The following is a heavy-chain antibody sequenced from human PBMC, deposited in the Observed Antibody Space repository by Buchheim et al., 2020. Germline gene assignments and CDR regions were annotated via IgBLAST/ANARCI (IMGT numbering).Heavy chain of an antibody. Sequence: EMQLVESGGGLVQPGGSLRLSCAASGFTFSSYWMHWVRQAPGKGLVWVSRINSDGSSTSYADSVKGRFTISRDNAKNTLYLQMNSLRAEDTAVYYCARDSRRDRMGYCSGGSCYGIDYWGQGTL. D-gene: IGHD2-15*01. V-gene: IGHV3-74*01. CDR2: INSDGSST. J-gene: IGHJ4*02. CDR3: ARDSRRDRMGYCSGGSCYGIDY. CDR1: GFTFSSYW.